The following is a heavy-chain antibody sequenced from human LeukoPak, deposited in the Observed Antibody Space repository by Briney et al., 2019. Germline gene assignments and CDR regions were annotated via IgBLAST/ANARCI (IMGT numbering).Heavy chain of an antibody. V-gene: IGHV3-23*01. Sequence: GGSLRLSCAASGFTFSSYAMSWVRQAPGKGLEWVSAISGSGGSTYYADSVKGRFTISRDNSKNTLYLQMNSLRAEDTAVYYCAKDPYDYVWGTNDAFDIWGQGTMVTVSS. CDR1: GFTFSSYA. D-gene: IGHD3-16*01. CDR2: ISGSGGST. J-gene: IGHJ3*02. CDR3: AKDPYDYVWGTNDAFDI.